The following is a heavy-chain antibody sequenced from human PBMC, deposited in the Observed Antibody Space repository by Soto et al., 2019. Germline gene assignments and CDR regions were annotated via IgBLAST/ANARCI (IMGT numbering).Heavy chain of an antibody. V-gene: IGHV1-69*01. D-gene: IGHD4-4*01. J-gene: IGHJ6*02. CDR2: IIPIFGTA. CDR1: GGTFSSYA. CDR3: ARGSTGLISFYYYYGMDV. Sequence: QVQLVQSGAEVTNPGSSVKVSCKASGGTFSSYAISWVRQAPGQGLEWMGGIIPIFGTANYAQKFQGRVTITADESTSTAYMELSSLRSEDTAVYYCARGSTGLISFYYYYGMDVWGQGTTVTVSS.